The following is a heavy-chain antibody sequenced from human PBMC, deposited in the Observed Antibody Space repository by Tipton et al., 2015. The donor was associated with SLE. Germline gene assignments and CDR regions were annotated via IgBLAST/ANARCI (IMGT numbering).Heavy chain of an antibody. Sequence: TLSLTCAVSGYFISSGYYWGWIRQPPGKGLEWIGIAYHSGSTYYNPSLESRATISIDTSKNQFSLKLTSVTAADTAVYFCARDRSSVSDWGQGTQVIVSP. V-gene: IGHV4-38-2*02. CDR2: AYHSGST. CDR3: ARDRSSVSD. J-gene: IGHJ4*02. CDR1: GYFISSGYY. D-gene: IGHD5/OR15-5a*01.